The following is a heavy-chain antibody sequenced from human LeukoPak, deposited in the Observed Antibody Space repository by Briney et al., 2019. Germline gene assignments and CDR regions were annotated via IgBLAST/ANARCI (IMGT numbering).Heavy chain of an antibody. V-gene: IGHV1-2*02. CDR1: GYTFTGYY. Sequence: ASVKVSCKASGYTFTGYYMHWVRQAPGQGLEWMGWINPNSGGTNYAQKFQGRVTMTRDTSISTAYMELSRLRSDDTAVYYCARVPTIFGVVGRFDPWGQGTLVTVSS. CDR2: INPNSGGT. J-gene: IGHJ5*02. CDR3: ARVPTIFGVVGRFDP. D-gene: IGHD3-3*01.